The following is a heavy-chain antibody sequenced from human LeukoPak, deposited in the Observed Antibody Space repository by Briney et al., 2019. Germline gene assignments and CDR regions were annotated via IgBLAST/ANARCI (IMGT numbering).Heavy chain of an antibody. CDR3: ARENYDILTDSYNWFDP. V-gene: IGHV4-59*01. CDR2: ISYSGST. CDR1: GGSISSYD. J-gene: IGHJ5*02. D-gene: IGHD3-9*01. Sequence: PSETLSLTCTVSGGSISSYDWSWIRQPPGKGLEWIGYISYSGSTNYNPSLKSRVTISVDTSKNQFSLKLSSVTAADTAVYYCARENYDILTDSYNWFDPWGQGTLVPVSS.